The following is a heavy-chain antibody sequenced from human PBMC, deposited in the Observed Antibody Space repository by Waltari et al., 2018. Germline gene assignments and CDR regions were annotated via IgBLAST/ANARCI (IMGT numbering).Heavy chain of an antibody. CDR3: ARDRWFGELFTDY. CDR2: IKQDGSEK. Sequence: EVQLVESGGGLVQPGGSLRLSCAASGFTFSSYWMSWVRQAPGKGLEGVANIKQDGSEKYYVDSVKGRFTISRDNAKNSLYLQMNSLRAEDTAVYYCARDRWFGELFTDYWGQGTLVTVSS. J-gene: IGHJ4*02. CDR1: GFTFSSYW. D-gene: IGHD3-10*01. V-gene: IGHV3-7*01.